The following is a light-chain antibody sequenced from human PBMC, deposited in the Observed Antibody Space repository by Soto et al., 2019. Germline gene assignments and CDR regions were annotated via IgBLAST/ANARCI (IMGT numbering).Light chain of an antibody. CDR3: QESYSTPMYT. V-gene: IGKV1-39*01. J-gene: IGKJ2*01. CDR2: AAY. CDR1: QNIHTF. Sequence: DIQMTQSPSSLSASVGDRVTITCRASQNIHTFLNWYQRKPGKAPKLLIYAAYILHSGVPSRFSGSGSGTDFTLTISSLQPEDFATYYCQESYSTPMYTFGQGTKLEI.